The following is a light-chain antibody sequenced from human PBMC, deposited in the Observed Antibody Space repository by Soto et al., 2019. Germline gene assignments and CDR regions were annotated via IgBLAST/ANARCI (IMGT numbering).Light chain of an antibody. CDR2: DAS. V-gene: IGKV1-33*01. CDR3: QQYDNPPIT. CDR1: QDISNY. Sequence: DIQMTQSPSSLSASVGDRVTITCQASQDISNYLNWYQQKPGKAPKLLIYDASNLETGVPSRFSGSGSGTDFTFTISSLQPEDIATYYCQQYDNPPITFGQGTRLRL. J-gene: IGKJ5*01.